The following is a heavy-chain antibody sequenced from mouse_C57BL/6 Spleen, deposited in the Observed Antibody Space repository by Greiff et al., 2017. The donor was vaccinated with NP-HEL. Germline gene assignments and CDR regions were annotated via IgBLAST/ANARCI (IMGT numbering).Heavy chain of an antibody. D-gene: IGHD1-1*01. Sequence: QVQLQQPGAELVRPGSSVKLSCKASGYTFTSYWMHWVKQRPIQGLEWIGNIDPSDSETHYNQKFKDKATLTVDKSSSTAYMQLSSLTSEDSAVYYCARKGGDYYGSSSWFAYGGQGTLVTGSA. J-gene: IGHJ3*01. CDR3: ARKGGDYYGSSSWFAY. CDR1: GYTFTSYW. V-gene: IGHV1-52*01. CDR2: IDPSDSET.